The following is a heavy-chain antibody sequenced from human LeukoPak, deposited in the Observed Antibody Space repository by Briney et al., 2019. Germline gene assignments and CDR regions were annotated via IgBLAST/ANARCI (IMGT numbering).Heavy chain of an antibody. V-gene: IGHV3-30*18. J-gene: IGHJ4*02. Sequence: PGGSLRLSCAASGFTFSSYGMHWVRQAPGKGLEWVAVISYDGSDNYYADSVKGRFTISRDNSKNTLYLQMNSLRAEDTAVYYCAKGQYSSSWYEYYFEYWGQGTLVTVSS. CDR2: ISYDGSDN. CDR3: AKGQYSSSWYEYYFEY. CDR1: GFTFSSYG. D-gene: IGHD6-13*01.